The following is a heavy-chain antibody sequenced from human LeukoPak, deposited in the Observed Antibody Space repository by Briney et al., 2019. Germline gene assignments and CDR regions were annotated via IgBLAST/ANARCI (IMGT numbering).Heavy chain of an antibody. CDR3: AREGEYQLLPGYYYYYMDV. V-gene: IGHV3-7*01. CDR2: IKKDGSEK. Sequence: GVSLRLSCAAAGFTFSSYWMSWVRQAQGKGLEWVANIKKDGSEKYYVDSVKGRFTISRDNAKNSLYLQMNSLRAEDTAVYYCAREGEYQLLPGYYYYYMDVWGKGTTVTVSS. D-gene: IGHD2-2*01. CDR1: GFTFSSYW. J-gene: IGHJ6*03.